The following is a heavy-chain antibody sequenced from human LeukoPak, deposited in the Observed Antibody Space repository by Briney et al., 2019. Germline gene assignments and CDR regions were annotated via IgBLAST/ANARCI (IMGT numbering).Heavy chain of an antibody. D-gene: IGHD3-3*01. J-gene: IGHJ4*02. V-gene: IGHV1-2*02. CDR2: INPNSGGT. CDR1: GYTFTGYY. CDR3: AREKRNERRFFPLLAY. Sequence: ASVKVSCKASGYTFTGYYMHWVRQAPGQGLEWMGWINPNSGGTNYAQKFQGRVTMTRDTSISTAYMELSRLRSDDMAVYYCAREKRNERRFFPLLAYWGQGTLVTVSS.